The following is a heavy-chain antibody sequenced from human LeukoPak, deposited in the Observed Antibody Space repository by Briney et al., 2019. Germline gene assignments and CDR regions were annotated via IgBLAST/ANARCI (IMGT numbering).Heavy chain of an antibody. J-gene: IGHJ1*01. CDR2: ISYDGGEQ. V-gene: IGHV3-30*18. D-gene: IGHD3-3*01. CDR1: GFTFSNYG. CDR3: AKDSAATIFGVVIHTEKHAEYFQH. Sequence: PGGSLRLSCAASGFTFSNYGMHWVRQAPGKGLEWVAVISYDGGEQHYGDSVKGRFSISRDDSKSTIYLQMNRLTVEDTVLYYCAKDSAATIFGVVIHTEKHAEYFQHWGQGTLVTVSS.